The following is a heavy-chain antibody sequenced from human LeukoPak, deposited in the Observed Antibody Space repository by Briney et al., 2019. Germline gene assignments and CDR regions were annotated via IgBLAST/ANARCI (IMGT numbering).Heavy chain of an antibody. CDR2: ISGSGGST. V-gene: IGHV3-23*01. CDR3: AKDPEGRMRAVAGSFDY. Sequence: PGGSLRLSCAASGFTFSNAWMSWVRQAPGKGLEWVSAISGSGGSTYYADSVKGRFTISRDNSKNTLYLQMNSLRAEDTAVYYCAKDPEGRMRAVAGSFDYWGQGTLVTVSS. D-gene: IGHD6-19*01. CDR1: GFTFSNAW. J-gene: IGHJ4*02.